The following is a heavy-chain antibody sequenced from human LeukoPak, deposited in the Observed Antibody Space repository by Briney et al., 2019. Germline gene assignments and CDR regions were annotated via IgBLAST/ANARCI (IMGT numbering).Heavy chain of an antibody. CDR2: IYYSGSP. CDR3: ARLVLWFGELLPNNWFDP. Sequence: SETLSLTCTVSGGSISSSGDNWGCIPDPTGKRLGSVGGIYYSGSPYYNPSLKSRVTISVDTSKNQFSLKLSSVTAADTAVYYCARLVLWFGELLPNNWFDPWGRGTLVTVSS. J-gene: IGHJ5*02. D-gene: IGHD3-10*01. V-gene: IGHV4-39*01. CDR1: GGSISSSGDN.